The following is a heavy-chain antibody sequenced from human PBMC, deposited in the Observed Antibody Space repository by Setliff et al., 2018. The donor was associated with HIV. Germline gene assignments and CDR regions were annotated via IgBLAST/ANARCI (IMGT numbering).Heavy chain of an antibody. CDR1: GSGFTFSSYS. CDR2: ISSTSSTI. V-gene: IGHV3-48*01. D-gene: IGHD3-9*01. Sequence: GALRLSCAASGSGFTFSSYSMNWVRQAPGKGLEWVSYISSTSSTIYYANSVKGRFTISRDDAKNSLYLQMNSLRAEDTAVYYCARDLYFYYYMDVWGKGTTVTVSS. CDR3: ARDLYFYYYMDV. J-gene: IGHJ6*03.